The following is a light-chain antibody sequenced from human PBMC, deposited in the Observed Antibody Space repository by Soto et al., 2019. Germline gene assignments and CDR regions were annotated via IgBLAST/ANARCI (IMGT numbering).Light chain of an antibody. CDR2: DAA. V-gene: IGKV3-11*01. CDR1: QSVSSY. J-gene: IGKJ5*01. Sequence: ETVLTQSPATLYLSPGERATLSCRASQSVSSYLAWYQQKPGQAPSLLIYDAANRATGIPARFSGSGSGTDFTLPISSLEPEDFAVYCCQQRSNWPPITFGQGTRLEIK. CDR3: QQRSNWPPIT.